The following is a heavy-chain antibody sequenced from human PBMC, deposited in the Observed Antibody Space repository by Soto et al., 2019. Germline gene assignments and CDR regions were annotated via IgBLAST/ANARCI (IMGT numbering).Heavy chain of an antibody. V-gene: IGHV3-23*01. Sequence: GGSLRLSCAASGFTFSSYAMSWVRQAPGKGLEWVSAISGSGGSTYYADSVKGRFTISGDNSKNTLYLQMNSLRAEDTAVYYCAIAEATYYYDSSGYYFDYWGQGTLVTVSS. CDR3: AIAEATYYYDSSGYYFDY. CDR2: ISGSGGST. CDR1: GFTFSSYA. J-gene: IGHJ4*02. D-gene: IGHD3-22*01.